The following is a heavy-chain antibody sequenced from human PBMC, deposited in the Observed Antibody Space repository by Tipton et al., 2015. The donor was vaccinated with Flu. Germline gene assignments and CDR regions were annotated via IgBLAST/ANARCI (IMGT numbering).Heavy chain of an antibody. CDR3: ARVRYYGTYNWFDP. CDR1: GGSISSGSYY. CDR2: IYTSGST. D-gene: IGHD3-10*01. J-gene: IGHJ5*02. Sequence: TLSLTCTVSGGSISSGSYYWSWIRQPAGKGLEWIGCIYTSGSTNYNPSLKSRVTISVDTSKNQFSLKLSSVTAADTAVYYCARVRYYGTYNWFDPWGQGTLVTVSP. V-gene: IGHV4-61*02.